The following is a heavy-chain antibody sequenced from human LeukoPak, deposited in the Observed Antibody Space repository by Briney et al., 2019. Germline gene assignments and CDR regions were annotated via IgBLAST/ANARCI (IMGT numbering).Heavy chain of an antibody. D-gene: IGHD3-9*01. CDR1: GGSIRSSSYY. CDR2: MYFSGTT. V-gene: IGHV4-39*07. CDR3: ARDRSRYFVSDFDY. Sequence: SETLSLTCTVSGGSIRSSSYYWGWIRKSPGKGLEGIASMYFSGTTHYNPSLKSRVTISVDTSKNQFSLKLSSVTAADTAVYYCARDRSRYFVSDFDYWGQGTLVTVSS. J-gene: IGHJ4*02.